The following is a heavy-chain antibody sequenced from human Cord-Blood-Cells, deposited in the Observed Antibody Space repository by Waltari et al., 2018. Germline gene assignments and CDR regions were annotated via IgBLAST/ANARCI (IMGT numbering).Heavy chain of an antibody. V-gene: IGHV1-69*01. J-gene: IGHJ4*02. CDR3: ARDLRPYYGTEDDY. D-gene: IGHD3-3*01. CDR1: GGTFSSYA. CDR2: IIPILGTA. Sequence: QVQLVQSGAEVKKPGSSVKVSCKASGGTFSSYAISWVRQAPGQGLEWRGGIIPILGTANYAQKFQGRVTITADESTSTAYMELSSLRSEDTAVYYCARDLRPYYGTEDDYWGQGTLVTVSS.